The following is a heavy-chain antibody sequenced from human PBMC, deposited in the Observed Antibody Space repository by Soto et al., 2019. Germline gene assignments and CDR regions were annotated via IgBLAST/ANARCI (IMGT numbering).Heavy chain of an antibody. CDR1: GYTFTGYY. V-gene: IGHV1-2*02. D-gene: IGHD2-2*01. CDR3: ARDSGYCNSNGCWNFGH. CDR2: INPKSGGT. Sequence: ASVKVSCKAAGYTFTGYYMHWVRQAPVQGLEWMGWINPKSGGTNYAQKFQGRVTMTRETSISTAYMELSRLRSDDTPVYYCARDSGYCNSNGCWNFGHWGHGTLVTLSS. J-gene: IGHJ4*01.